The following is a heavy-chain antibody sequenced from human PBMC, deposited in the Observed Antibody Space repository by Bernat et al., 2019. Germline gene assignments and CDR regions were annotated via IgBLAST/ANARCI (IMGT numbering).Heavy chain of an antibody. D-gene: IGHD3-10*01. CDR3: AGEGPGSGNYFLDS. Sequence: VQLVESGGGLVKPGGSLRLSCAASGFTFSDYYMSWIRQAPGKGLEWVSRINSDGSSTTYADSVKGRFTISRDNAKNTLYLQMNSLRAEDTAVYYCAGEGPGSGNYFLDSWGQGTLVTVSS. V-gene: IGHV3-74*01. CDR2: INSDGSST. CDR1: GFTFSDYY. J-gene: IGHJ4*02.